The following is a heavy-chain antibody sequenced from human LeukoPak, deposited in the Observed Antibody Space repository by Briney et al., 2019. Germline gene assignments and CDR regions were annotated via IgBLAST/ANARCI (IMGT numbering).Heavy chain of an antibody. V-gene: IGHV4-61*01. CDR3: ARHVRGAGAAFDY. CDR2: IYYSGST. Sequence: SETLSLTCTVSSDSISSDSISSYYWSWIRQPPGKGLEWIGFIYYSGSTNYNPSLRSRVTMSMDTSKSRFSLKLSSVTAADTAVYYCARHVRGAGAAFDYWGQGTLVTVAS. CDR1: SDSISSDSISSYY. D-gene: IGHD6-19*01. J-gene: IGHJ4*02.